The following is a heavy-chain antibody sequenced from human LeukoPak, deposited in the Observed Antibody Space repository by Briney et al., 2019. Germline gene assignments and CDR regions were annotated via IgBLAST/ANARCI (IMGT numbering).Heavy chain of an antibody. D-gene: IGHD3-9*01. V-gene: IGHV4-34*01. CDR1: GGSFSGYY. CDR2: INHSGST. CDR3: ARGPDVLRYFDWLIPFDY. Sequence: SETLSLTCAVYGGSFSGYYWSWIRQPPGKGLEWIGEINHSGSTNYNPSLKSRVTISADTSKNQFSLKLSSVTAADTAVNYCARGPDVLRYFDWLIPFDYWGQGTLVTVSS. J-gene: IGHJ4*02.